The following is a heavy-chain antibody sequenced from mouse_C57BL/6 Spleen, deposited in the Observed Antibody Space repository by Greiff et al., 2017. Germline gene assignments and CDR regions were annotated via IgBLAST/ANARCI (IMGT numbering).Heavy chain of an antibody. CDR3: ARHYYDYDVRFAY. Sequence: VQLVESGGDLVKPGGSLKLSCAASGFTFSSYGMSWVRQTPDKRLEWVATISSGGSYTYYPDSVKGRFTISRDNAKNTLYLQMSSLKSEDTAMYYCARHYYDYDVRFAYWGQGTLVTVSA. CDR1: GFTFSSYG. J-gene: IGHJ3*01. D-gene: IGHD2-4*01. CDR2: ISSGGSYT. V-gene: IGHV5-6*01.